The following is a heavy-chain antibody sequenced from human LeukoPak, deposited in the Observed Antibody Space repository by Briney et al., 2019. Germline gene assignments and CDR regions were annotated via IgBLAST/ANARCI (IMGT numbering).Heavy chain of an antibody. J-gene: IGHJ4*02. CDR3: ARDPVRGRAATGDIDY. CDR2: ISYDGSNK. V-gene: IGHV3-30-3*01. CDR1: GFTFSSYA. Sequence: GGSLRLSCAASGFTFSSYAMHWVRQAPGKGLEWVAVISYDGSNKYYADSVKGRFTISRDNSKNTLYLQMNSLRAEDTAVYYCARDPVRGRAATGDIDYWGQGTLVTVFS. D-gene: IGHD2-15*01.